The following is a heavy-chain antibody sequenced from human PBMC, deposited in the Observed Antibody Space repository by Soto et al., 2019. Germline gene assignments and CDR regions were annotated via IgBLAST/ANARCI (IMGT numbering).Heavy chain of an antibody. CDR1: GFTFSSYW. Sequence: GGSLRLSCAASGFTFSSYWMSWVRQAPGKGLEWVANIKQDGSEKYYVDSVKGRFTISRDNAKNSLYLQMNSLRAEDTAVYYCARLSVGYYYYYMDVWGKGTTVTVYS. CDR2: IKQDGSEK. D-gene: IGHD1-26*01. J-gene: IGHJ6*03. CDR3: ARLSVGYYYYYMDV. V-gene: IGHV3-7*01.